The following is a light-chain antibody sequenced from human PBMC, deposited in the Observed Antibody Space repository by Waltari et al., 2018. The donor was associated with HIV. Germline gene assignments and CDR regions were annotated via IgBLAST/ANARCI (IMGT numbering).Light chain of an antibody. CDR2: WAS. CDR3: QQYFGTPT. CDR1: QSVLSSSKNKNY. V-gene: IGKV4-1*01. J-gene: IGKJ1*01. Sequence: DIVLTQSPDSLAVSLGERATITCRSSQSVLSSSKNKNYLAWYQQKPGQPPKLLLCWASTRESGVPCRFSCIGSGTDFTLNISSLHAEYVAVFYCQQYFGTPTFGQGIKVEIK.